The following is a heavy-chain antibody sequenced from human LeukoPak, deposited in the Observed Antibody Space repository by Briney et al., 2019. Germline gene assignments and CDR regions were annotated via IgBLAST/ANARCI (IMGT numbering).Heavy chain of an antibody. D-gene: IGHD5-12*01. J-gene: IGHJ4*02. V-gene: IGHV3-23*01. CDR1: GFSFSHYA. Sequence: GGSLRLSCVASGFSFSHYAMGWVRQAPGRGLEWASTINESGGLTYYADSVKGRFTMSRDNSRNTLYLQMNSLRAEDTAIYYCAKEGRPNSGGGFYDYWGQGTRVTVSS. CDR2: INESGGLT. CDR3: AKEGRPNSGGGFYDY.